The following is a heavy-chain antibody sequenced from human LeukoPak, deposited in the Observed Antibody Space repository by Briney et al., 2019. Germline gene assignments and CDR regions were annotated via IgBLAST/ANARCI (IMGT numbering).Heavy chain of an antibody. V-gene: IGHV3-73*01. CDR2: IRSKANSYAT. J-gene: IGHJ6*03. CDR1: GFTFSGSA. CDR3: TTPGRAYSYVPYYYMDV. D-gene: IGHD5-18*01. Sequence: GGSLRLSCAAPGFTFSGSAMHWVRQASGKGLEWVGRIRSKANSYATAYAASVIGRFTISRDDSKNTAYLQMNSLKTEDTALYYCTTPGRAYSYVPYYYMDVWGKGTTVTVSS.